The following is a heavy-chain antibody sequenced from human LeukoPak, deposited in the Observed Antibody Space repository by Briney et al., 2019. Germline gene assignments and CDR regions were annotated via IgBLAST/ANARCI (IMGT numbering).Heavy chain of an antibody. Sequence: SETLSLTCTVSGDSISNSNYYWAWIRQSPGKGLEWIGSIYYTGSTYDNPFLKSRVTISIDTSKNQFSLKLTSVTAADSALYYYAGHTRVTTVVRVYGMDVWGQGTTVTVSS. D-gene: IGHD2-15*01. V-gene: IGHV4-39*01. CDR1: GDSISNSNYY. CDR3: AGHTRVTTVVRVYGMDV. J-gene: IGHJ6*02. CDR2: IYYTGST.